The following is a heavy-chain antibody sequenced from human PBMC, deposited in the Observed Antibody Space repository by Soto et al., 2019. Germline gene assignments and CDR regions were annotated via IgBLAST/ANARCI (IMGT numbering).Heavy chain of an antibody. V-gene: IGHV2-5*02. CDR2: IYWDDDK. D-gene: IGHD2-15*01. Sequence: QITLKESGPPLVKPTETLTLTCTLTGYSISLSGVGVGWIRQPPGKALEWLAVIYWDDDKRYNPSLENRLTIIKDASKNQVVLTLANMHPVDTGTYYCAHVVPATMHYFDYWGRGTLVTVSS. CDR3: AHVVPATMHYFDY. CDR1: GYSISLSGVG. J-gene: IGHJ4*02.